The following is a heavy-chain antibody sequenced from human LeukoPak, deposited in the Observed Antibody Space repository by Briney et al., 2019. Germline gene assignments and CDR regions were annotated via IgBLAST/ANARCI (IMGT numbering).Heavy chain of an antibody. J-gene: IGHJ3*02. CDR1: GFTFSSYW. V-gene: IGHV3-74*01. D-gene: IGHD6-19*01. Sequence: GGSLRLSCAASGFTFSSYWMHWVRQAPGKGLVWVSRISRDGSSTSYADPVKGRFSISRDNAENTLYLQMNSLRAEDTAVYYCAKDLYSSGWYRRSVAFDIWGQGTMVTVSS. CDR3: AKDLYSSGWYRRSVAFDI. CDR2: ISRDGSST.